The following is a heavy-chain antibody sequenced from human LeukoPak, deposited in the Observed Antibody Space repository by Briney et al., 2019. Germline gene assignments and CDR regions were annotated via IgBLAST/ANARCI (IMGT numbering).Heavy chain of an antibody. V-gene: IGHV4-34*01. D-gene: IGHD3-10*01. CDR1: GGSFSGYY. CDR3: ARAQLSYYYGSGSHAFDI. Sequence: SETLSLTCAVYGGSFSGYYWSWIRQPPGKGLEWIGEINHSGSTNYNPSLKSRVTISVDTSKNQFSLKLSSVTAADTAVYYCARAQLSYYYGSGSHAFDIWGQGTMVTVSS. CDR2: INHSGST. J-gene: IGHJ3*02.